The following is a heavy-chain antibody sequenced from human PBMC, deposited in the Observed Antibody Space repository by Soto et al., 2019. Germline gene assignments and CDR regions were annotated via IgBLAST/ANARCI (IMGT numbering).Heavy chain of an antibody. CDR2: IYWNDDK. J-gene: IGHJ5*02. V-gene: IGHV2-5*01. Sequence: QITLKESGPTLVKPTQTLTLTCTFTGFSLSTSGVGVGWIRQPPGKALEWLALIYWNDDKRYSPSLKSRLTITKDTSKNQVVLTMTNMDPVDTATYYCARSQGGFGELLSAWFDPWGQGTLVTVSS. D-gene: IGHD3-10*01. CDR3: ARSQGGFGELLSAWFDP. CDR1: GFSLSTSGVG.